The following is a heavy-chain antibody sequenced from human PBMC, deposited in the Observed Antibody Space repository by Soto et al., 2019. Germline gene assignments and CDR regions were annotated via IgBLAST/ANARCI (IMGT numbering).Heavy chain of an antibody. J-gene: IGHJ5*02. CDR2: IYYSGST. CDR3: ARYKMHCSGGSCPTNWFDP. Sequence: SETLSLTCTVSGGSISSGGYFWSWIRQHPGKGLEWIGYIYYSGSTYYNPSLKSRVTISVDTSKNQFSLKLTSVTAADTAVYYGARYKMHCSGGSCPTNWFDPWGQGTLVTVSS. CDR1: GGSISSGGYF. D-gene: IGHD2-15*01. V-gene: IGHV4-31*03.